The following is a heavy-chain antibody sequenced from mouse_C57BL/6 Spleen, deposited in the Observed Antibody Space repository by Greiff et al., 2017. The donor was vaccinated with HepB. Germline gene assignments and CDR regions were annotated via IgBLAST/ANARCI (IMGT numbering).Heavy chain of an antibody. CDR3: ARDYYGSSGAY. CDR2: ISNGGGST. D-gene: IGHD1-1*01. Sequence: EVKVVESGGGLVQPGGSLKLSCAASGFTFSDYYMYWVRQTPEKRLEWVAYISNGGGSTYYPDTVKGRFTISRDNAKNTLYLQMSRLKSEDTAMYYCARDYYGSSGAYWGQGTLVTVSA. V-gene: IGHV5-12*01. J-gene: IGHJ3*01. CDR1: GFTFSDYY.